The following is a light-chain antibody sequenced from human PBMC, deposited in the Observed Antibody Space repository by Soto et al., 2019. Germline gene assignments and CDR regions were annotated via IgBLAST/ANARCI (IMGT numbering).Light chain of an antibody. V-gene: IGKV1-13*02. CDR3: QQFNSYPIFT. CDR1: QGISSA. Sequence: AIQLTQSPSSLSASVGDRVTITCRASQGISSALVWYQQKPGKAPKLLIYDASSLESGVPSRFSGSGSGTDFILTISSLQPEDFATYYCQQFNSYPIFTFGPGTKVDIK. J-gene: IGKJ3*01. CDR2: DAS.